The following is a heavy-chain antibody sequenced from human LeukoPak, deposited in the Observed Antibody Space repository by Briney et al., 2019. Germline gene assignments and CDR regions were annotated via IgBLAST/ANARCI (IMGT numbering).Heavy chain of an antibody. J-gene: IGHJ2*01. CDR1: GGSISSSSYY. Sequence: PSETLSLTCTVSGGSISSSSYYWGWIRQPPGKGLEWIVSIYYSGSTYYNPSLKSRVTISVDTSKNQFSLKLSSVAAADTAVYYCARDHRTGGPPWYFDLWGRGTLVTVSS. D-gene: IGHD1-1*01. CDR2: IYYSGST. CDR3: ARDHRTGGPPWYFDL. V-gene: IGHV4-39*07.